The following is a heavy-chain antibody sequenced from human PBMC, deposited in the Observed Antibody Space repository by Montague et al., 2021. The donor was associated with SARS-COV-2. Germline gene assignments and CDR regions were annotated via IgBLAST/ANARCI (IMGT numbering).Heavy chain of an antibody. D-gene: IGHD2-2*01. J-gene: IGHJ5*02. V-gene: IGHV4-31*03. CDR1: GGSISSGGYY. Sequence: TLSLTCTVFGGSISSGGYYWSWIRQHPGKGLEWIGYIYYSGSTYYNPSLKSRVTISVDTSKNQFSLKLSSVTAADTAVYYCARNPRPAAMWGWFDPWGQGTLVTVSS. CDR2: IYYSGST. CDR3: ARNPRPAAMWGWFDP.